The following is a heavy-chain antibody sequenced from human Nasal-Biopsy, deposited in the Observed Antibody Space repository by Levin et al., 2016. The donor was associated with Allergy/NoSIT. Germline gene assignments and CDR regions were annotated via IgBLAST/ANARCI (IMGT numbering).Heavy chain of an antibody. Sequence: ASVKVSCKASGYTFIDYGISWVRQAPGQGLEWMGWISTHNGDTNYAQKFQGRVTLTRDTSTTTVYMDLRSLRSDDTAVYHCARDYYQSRSRWYDVFDIWGQGTVVTVSS. J-gene: IGHJ3*02. CDR2: ISTHNGDT. D-gene: IGHD6-19*01. CDR1: GYTFIDYG. V-gene: IGHV1-18*01. CDR3: ARDYYQSRSRWYDVFDI.